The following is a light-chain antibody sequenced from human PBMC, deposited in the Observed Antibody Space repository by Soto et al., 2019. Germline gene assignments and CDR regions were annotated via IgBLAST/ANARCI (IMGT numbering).Light chain of an antibody. Sequence: DIQLTQSPSFLSASVGDRVTVSCRASQVISTSLAWFQQKAGKVPQLLVYPASTLQDGVPSRFSGSGSGTYFTLTINNLQAEDFATYYCQHLRTYPFSFGPGTKLDIK. CDR3: QHLRTYPFS. V-gene: IGKV1-9*01. CDR2: PAS. CDR1: QVISTS. J-gene: IGKJ2*03.